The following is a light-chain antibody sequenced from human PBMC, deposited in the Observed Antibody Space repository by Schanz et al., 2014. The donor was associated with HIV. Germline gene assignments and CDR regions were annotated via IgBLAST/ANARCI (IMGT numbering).Light chain of an antibody. CDR1: SSDVGNYLL. CDR3: QSYDSSLSGNVV. J-gene: IGLJ2*01. Sequence: QSALTQPASVSGSPGQSITISCTGTSSDVGNYLLVSWYQQHPGKPPKLMIYEVNKRPSGVPDRFSGSKSGTSASLAITGLQAEDEADYYCQSYDSSLSGNVVFGGGTKLTVL. CDR2: EVN. V-gene: IGLV2-14*02.